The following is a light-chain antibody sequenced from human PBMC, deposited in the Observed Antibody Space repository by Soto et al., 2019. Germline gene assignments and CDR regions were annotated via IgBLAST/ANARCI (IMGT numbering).Light chain of an antibody. CDR1: SRDVGGYNY. V-gene: IGLV2-14*01. J-gene: IGLJ2*01. Sequence: QSALTQPASVSGSPGQSITISCTGTSRDVGGYNYVSWYQQHPGKAPKLMIYDVSNRPSGVSNRFSGSKSGNTASLTISGLQAEDEADYYCSSYTSSSTLDVVFGGGTKLTVL. CDR3: SSYTSSSTLDVV. CDR2: DVS.